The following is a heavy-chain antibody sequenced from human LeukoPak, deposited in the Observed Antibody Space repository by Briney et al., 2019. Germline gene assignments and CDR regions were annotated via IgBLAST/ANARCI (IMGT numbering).Heavy chain of an antibody. V-gene: IGHV1-69*01. Sequence: SVKVSFKASGGPFSSYAISWVRQAPGQGLEWMGGIIPIFGTANYAQKFQGRVTITADESTSTAYMELSSLRSEDTAVYYCARGRVPAATYNWFDPWGQGTLVTVSS. CDR2: IIPIFGTA. D-gene: IGHD2-2*01. J-gene: IGHJ5*02. CDR1: GGPFSSYA. CDR3: ARGRVPAATYNWFDP.